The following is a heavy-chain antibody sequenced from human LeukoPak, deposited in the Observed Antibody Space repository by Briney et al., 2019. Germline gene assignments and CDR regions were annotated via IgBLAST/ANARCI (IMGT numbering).Heavy chain of an antibody. CDR1: GGTFSSYA. V-gene: IGHV1-69*04. D-gene: IGHD2-21*02. CDR2: IIPILGIA. Sequence: EASVKVSCKASGGTFSSYAISWVRQAPGQGLEWMGRIIPILGIANYAQKFQGRVTITADKSTSTAYMELSSLRSEDTAVYYCARRRGGDTEVLFDCWGQGTLVTVSS. J-gene: IGHJ4*02. CDR3: ARRRGGDTEVLFDC.